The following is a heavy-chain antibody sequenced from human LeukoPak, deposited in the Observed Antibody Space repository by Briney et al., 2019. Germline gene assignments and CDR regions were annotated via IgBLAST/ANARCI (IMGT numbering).Heavy chain of an antibody. D-gene: IGHD3-16*02. CDR1: GYTLNELS. Sequence: ASVKVSCQVSGYTLNELSIHWVRQAPGKGLEWMGGFDREDGETFFAQKFQGRVTMTEDTPTDTAYMELSSLRSDDTAVYYCATGIGDYVWGSYRTYFFDCWGQGTLVTVSS. CDR3: ATGIGDYVWGSYRTYFFDC. J-gene: IGHJ4*02. CDR2: FDREDGET. V-gene: IGHV1-24*01.